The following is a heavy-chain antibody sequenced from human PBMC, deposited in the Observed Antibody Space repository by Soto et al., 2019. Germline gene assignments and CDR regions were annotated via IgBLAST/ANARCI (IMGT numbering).Heavy chain of an antibody. CDR2: INSDGSST. V-gene: IGHV3-74*01. Sequence: GGSLRLSCAASGFTFSSYWMHWVRQAPGKGLVWVSRINSDGSSTSYADSVKGRFTISRDNAKSTLYLQMNSLRAEDTAVYYCARDLEQQPFQGYYDGMDVWGQGTTVTVSS. J-gene: IGHJ6*02. CDR1: GFTFSSYW. CDR3: ARDLEQQPFQGYYDGMDV. D-gene: IGHD6-13*01.